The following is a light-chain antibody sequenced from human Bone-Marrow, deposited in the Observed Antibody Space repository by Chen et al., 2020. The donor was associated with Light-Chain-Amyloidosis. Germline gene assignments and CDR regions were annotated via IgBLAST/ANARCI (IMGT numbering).Light chain of an antibody. Sequence: QSALTQPASVSGSPGQLITIFCTGTSSDVGGRNHVSWYQQHPDKAPKLMIYEVTNRPSWVPDRFSGSKSDNTASLTISGLQTEDEADYFCSSYTITNTLVFGSGTRVTVL. J-gene: IGLJ1*01. CDR3: SSYTITNTLV. CDR1: SSDVGGRNH. V-gene: IGLV2-14*01. CDR2: EVT.